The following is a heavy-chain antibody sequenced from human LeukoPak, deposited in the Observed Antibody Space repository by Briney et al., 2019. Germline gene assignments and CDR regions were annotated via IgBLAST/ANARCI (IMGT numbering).Heavy chain of an antibody. D-gene: IGHD3-10*01. V-gene: IGHV3-64*01. CDR2: ISSNGGST. J-gene: IGHJ4*02. CDR1: GFTFSSYA. Sequence: PGGSLRLSCAASGFTFSSYAMHWVRQAPGKGLEYVSAISSNGGSTYYANSVKGRFTISRDNSKNTLYLQMGSLRAEDMAVYYWARVGGGFGEDYFDYWGQGTLVTVSS. CDR3: ARVGGGFGEDYFDY.